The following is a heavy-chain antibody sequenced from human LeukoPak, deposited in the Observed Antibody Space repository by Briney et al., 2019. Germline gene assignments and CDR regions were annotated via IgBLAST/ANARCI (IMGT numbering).Heavy chain of an antibody. CDR2: ISAYNGNT. J-gene: IGHJ3*02. Sequence: ASVKVSCKASGYTFTSYGISWVRQAPGQGLEWMGWISAYNGNTNYAQKLQGRVTMTTDTSTSTAYMELRSLRSDDTAVYYCARGVEYYDILTGYYPHAFDTWGQGTMVTVSS. CDR1: GYTFTSYG. CDR3: ARGVEYYDILTGYYPHAFDT. D-gene: IGHD3-9*01. V-gene: IGHV1-18*01.